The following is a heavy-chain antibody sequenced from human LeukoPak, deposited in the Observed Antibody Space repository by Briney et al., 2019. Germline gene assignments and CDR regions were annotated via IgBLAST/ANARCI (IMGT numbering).Heavy chain of an antibody. CDR2: IYYSGST. CDR1: GGSISNYY. V-gene: IGHV4-59*01. CDR3: ARAGARYSSGWYWFDP. D-gene: IGHD6-19*01. J-gene: IGHJ5*02. Sequence: SETLSLTCTVSGGSISNYYWNWIRQPPGKGLEWTGYIYYSGSTNYNPSLNGRVTISVDTSKNQFSLKLSSVTAADTAVYYCARAGARYSSGWYWFDPWGQGTLVTVSS.